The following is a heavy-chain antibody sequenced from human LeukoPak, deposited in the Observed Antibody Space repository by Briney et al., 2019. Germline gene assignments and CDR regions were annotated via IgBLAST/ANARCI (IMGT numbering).Heavy chain of an antibody. V-gene: IGHV3-23*01. J-gene: IGHJ6*04. Sequence: GGSLRLSCAASGFTLSTYAMSWGRQTPGKGLEWVAATSSSDAGTYHADSVRGRFTISRDNSKNTLYLQMNSLRAEDTAVYYCAELGITMIGGVWGKGTTVTISS. CDR3: AELGITMIGGV. CDR2: TSSSDAGT. D-gene: IGHD3-10*02. CDR1: GFTLSTYA.